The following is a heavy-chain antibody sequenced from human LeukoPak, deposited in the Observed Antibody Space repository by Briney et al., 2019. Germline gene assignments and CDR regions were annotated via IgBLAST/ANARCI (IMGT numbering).Heavy chain of an antibody. CDR2: ISSSSSYI. D-gene: IGHD1-1*01. CDR3: ARRGRGTTAAFDI. CDR1: GFTFSSYS. J-gene: IGHJ3*02. Sequence: GGSLRLSCAASGFTFSSYSINWVRQAPGKGLEWVSSISSSSSYIYYADSVKGRFTISRDNPKNSLYLQMNSLRAEDTAVYYCARRGRGTTAAFDIWGQGTMVTVSS. V-gene: IGHV3-21*01.